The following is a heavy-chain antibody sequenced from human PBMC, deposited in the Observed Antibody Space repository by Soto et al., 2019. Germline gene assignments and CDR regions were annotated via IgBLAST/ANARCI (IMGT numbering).Heavy chain of an antibody. V-gene: IGHV3-30*18. J-gene: IGHJ4*02. CDR3: AKALTMISPFDY. D-gene: IGHD3-22*01. Sequence: PGGSLRLSCAASGFTFSSYGMDWVRQAPGKGLEWVAVISYDGSNKCYADPVKGRFTISRDNSKNTLYLQMNSLRAEDTAVYYCAKALTMISPFDYWGQGTLVTVSS. CDR2: ISYDGSNK. CDR1: GFTFSSYG.